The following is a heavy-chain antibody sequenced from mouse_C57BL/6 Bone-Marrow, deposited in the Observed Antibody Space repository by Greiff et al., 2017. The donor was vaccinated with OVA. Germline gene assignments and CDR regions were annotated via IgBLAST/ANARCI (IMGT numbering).Heavy chain of an antibody. CDR2: INPDSSTI. CDR3: ASKRRFAY. J-gene: IGHJ3*01. V-gene: IGHV4-1*01. CDR1: GVDFSRYW. Sequence: EASGVDFSRYWMSWVRRAPGKGLEWIGEINPDSSTINYAPSLKDKFIISRDNAKNTLYLQMSKVRSEDTALYYCASKRRFAYWGQGTLVTVSA.